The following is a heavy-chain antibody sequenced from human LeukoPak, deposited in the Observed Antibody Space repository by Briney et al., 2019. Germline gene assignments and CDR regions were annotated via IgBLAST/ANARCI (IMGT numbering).Heavy chain of an antibody. CDR1: GVTLSSYW. CDR2: INSDGTST. CDR3: VAARADFDY. Sequence: GGSLRLSCAASGVTLSSYWMHWVRQAPGKGLVWVSRINSDGTSTTYADPVKGRFTISRDTAKNSLYLQMNSLRAEDTAVYYCVAARADFDYWGQGTLVTVSS. D-gene: IGHD2-15*01. V-gene: IGHV3-74*01. J-gene: IGHJ4*02.